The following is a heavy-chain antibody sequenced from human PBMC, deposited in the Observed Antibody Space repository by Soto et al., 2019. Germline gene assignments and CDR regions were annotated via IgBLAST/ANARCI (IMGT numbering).Heavy chain of an antibody. Sequence: EVQLVESGGGLVQPGGSLRLSCAASGFIFSSYDMHWVRRAAGKGLEWVSAIGVGGETYYPASGHPGSVRGRFTISRENAKNSLYLQMTGRAAGDTAVYYWEREVCRSGGCPSGDYMDVWGKGTTVPVS. CDR1: GFIFSSYD. V-gene: IGHV3-13*01. CDR2: IGVGGET. CDR3: EREVCRSGGCPSGDYMDV. D-gene: IGHD2-15*01. J-gene: IGHJ6*03.